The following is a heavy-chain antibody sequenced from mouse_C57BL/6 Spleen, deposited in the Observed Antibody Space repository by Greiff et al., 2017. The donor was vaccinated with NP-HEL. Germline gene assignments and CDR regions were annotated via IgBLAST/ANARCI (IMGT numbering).Heavy chain of an antibody. CDR3: ASQSYGSSHYYAMDY. Sequence: EVKVEESGGGLVKPGGSLKLSCAASGFTFSDYGMHWVRQAPEKGLEWVAYISSGSSTIYYADTVKGRFTISRDNAKNTLFLQMTSLRSEDTAMYYCASQSYGSSHYYAMDYWGEGTSVTVSS. V-gene: IGHV5-17*01. J-gene: IGHJ4*01. CDR2: ISSGSSTI. CDR1: GFTFSDYG. D-gene: IGHD1-1*01.